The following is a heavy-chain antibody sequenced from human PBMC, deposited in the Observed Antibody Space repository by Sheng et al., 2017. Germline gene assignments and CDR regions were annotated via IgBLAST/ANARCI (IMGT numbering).Heavy chain of an antibody. CDR1: GFSFSDHY. V-gene: IGHV3-72*01. Sequence: EVQLVESGGGSVQPGGSLRLSCAASGFSFSDHYMDWVRQAPGKGLEWIGRTRDKANSYTTEYAASVKGRLTISRDDSKNSLFLQMNSLKIEDTAVYYCVRGGKTSNRWRDDFDIWGQGTTVAVS. J-gene: IGHJ3*02. D-gene: IGHD4-4*01. CDR3: VRGGKTSNRWRDDFDI. CDR2: TRDKANSYTT.